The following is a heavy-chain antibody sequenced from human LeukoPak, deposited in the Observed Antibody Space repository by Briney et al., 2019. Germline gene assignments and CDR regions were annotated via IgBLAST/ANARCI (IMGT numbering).Heavy chain of an antibody. V-gene: IGHV3-21*01. J-gene: IGHJ3*02. CDR2: ISSTSSST. CDR3: ARDISDAFDI. CDR1: GFTFSTYT. Sequence: GGSLRLSCAASGFTFSTYTMNWVRQAPGKGLEWVSSISSTSSSTHYADSAKGRFTISRDNAKNSLFLQMNCLRAEDTAVYYCARDISDAFDIWGQGTMVTVSS. D-gene: IGHD3-9*01.